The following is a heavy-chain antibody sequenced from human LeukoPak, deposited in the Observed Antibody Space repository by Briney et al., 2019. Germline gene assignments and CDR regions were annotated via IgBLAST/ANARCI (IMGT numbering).Heavy chain of an antibody. CDR3: AKDFRRITIFGLVGDMDV. D-gene: IGHD3-3*01. J-gene: IGHJ6*03. CDR2: ISGSGGST. Sequence: GGSLRLSCAASGFTFSSYAMSWVRQASGKGLEWVSAISGSGGSTYYADSVKGRFTISRDNSKNTLYLQMNSLRAEDTAVYYCAKDFRRITIFGLVGDMDVWGKGTTVTVSS. CDR1: GFTFSSYA. V-gene: IGHV3-23*01.